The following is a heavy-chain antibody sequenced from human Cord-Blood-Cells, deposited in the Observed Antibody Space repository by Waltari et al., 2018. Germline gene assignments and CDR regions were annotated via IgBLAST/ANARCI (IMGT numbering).Heavy chain of an antibody. J-gene: IGHJ2*01. CDR3: ARGSRVFYSSSSHWYFDL. D-gene: IGHD6-6*01. CDR1: GGSFSGYY. V-gene: IGHV4-34*01. CDR2: SNHSEGT. Sequence: QVQLQQWGAGLLKPSETLSLTCAVYGGSFSGYYWSWIRPPPGKGLEWNGESNHSEGTNYNPSRKSRVTIAVDTSKIQFSLKLSSVTAADTAVYYCARGSRVFYSSSSHWYFDLWGRGTLVTVSS.